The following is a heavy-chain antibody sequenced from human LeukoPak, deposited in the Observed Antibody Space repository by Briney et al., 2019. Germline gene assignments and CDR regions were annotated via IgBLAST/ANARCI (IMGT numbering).Heavy chain of an antibody. Sequence: GGPLRLSCAASGFTFSSYSMNWVRQAPGKGLEWVSSISSSSTYIYYADSVKGRFTISRDNAKNSLYLQMNSLRADDTAVYYCARDHRYCSGGSCYWESYYYYYMDVWGKGTTVTVSS. V-gene: IGHV3-21*01. D-gene: IGHD2-15*01. CDR1: GFTFSSYS. CDR3: ARDHRYCSGGSCYWESYYYYYMDV. CDR2: ISSSSTYI. J-gene: IGHJ6*03.